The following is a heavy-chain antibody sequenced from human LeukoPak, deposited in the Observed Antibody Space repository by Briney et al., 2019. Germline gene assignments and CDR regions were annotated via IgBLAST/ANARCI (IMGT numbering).Heavy chain of an antibody. CDR2: ISSSGSTI. Sequence: PGGSLRLSCAASGFTFSSYEMNWLRQAPGKGLEWVSYISSSGSTIYYADSVKGRFTISRDNAKNSLYLQMNSLRAEDTAVYYCARDALLGSGYFDYWGQGTLVTVSS. V-gene: IGHV3-48*03. J-gene: IGHJ4*02. CDR1: GFTFSSYE. CDR3: ARDALLGSGYFDY. D-gene: IGHD3-10*01.